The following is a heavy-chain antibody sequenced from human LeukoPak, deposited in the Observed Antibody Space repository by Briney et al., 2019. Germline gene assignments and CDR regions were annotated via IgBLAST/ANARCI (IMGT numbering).Heavy chain of an antibody. CDR3: ARLGYCSSTSCISIYYYYGMDV. J-gene: IGHJ6*02. CDR1: GYTFTSYG. V-gene: IGHV1-18*01. CDR2: ISAYNGNT. Sequence: GASVKVSCKASGYTFTSYGISWVRQAPGQGLEWMGWISAYNGNTNYAQKLQGRVTMTTDTSTSTAYMELRSLRSDDTAVYYCARLGYCSSTSCISIYYYYGMDVWGQGTTVTVSS. D-gene: IGHD2-2*01.